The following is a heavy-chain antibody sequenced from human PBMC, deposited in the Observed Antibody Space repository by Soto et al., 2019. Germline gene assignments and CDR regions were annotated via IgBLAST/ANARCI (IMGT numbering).Heavy chain of an antibody. CDR3: ASSYFGWGNPKDYYSGRDV. D-gene: IGHD3-10*01. Sequence: ASVKVSCKASGYTFTSYAMHWVRQAPGQRLEWMGWINAGNGNTKYSQEFQGRVTITRDTSASTAYMELSSLRSEDTAVYYCASSYFGWGNPKDYYSGRDVGGKGPRVTVSS. J-gene: IGHJ6*04. CDR1: GYTFTSYA. V-gene: IGHV1-3*01. CDR2: INAGNGNT.